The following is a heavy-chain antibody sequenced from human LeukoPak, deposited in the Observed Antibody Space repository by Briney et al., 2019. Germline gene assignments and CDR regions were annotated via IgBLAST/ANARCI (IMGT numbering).Heavy chain of an antibody. CDR3: ARNQKSGWPHTFDY. CDR1: GYTFTSYG. CDR2: ISPYNGNT. J-gene: IGHJ4*02. V-gene: IGHV1-18*01. D-gene: IGHD6-19*01. Sequence: GASVKVSCKASGYTFTSYGISWVRQAPGQGPEWMGWISPYNGNTNYAQKFQGRVTMTTDTSTSTAYLELRSLRFDDTAVYYCARNQKSGWPHTFDYWGQGTLVTVSS.